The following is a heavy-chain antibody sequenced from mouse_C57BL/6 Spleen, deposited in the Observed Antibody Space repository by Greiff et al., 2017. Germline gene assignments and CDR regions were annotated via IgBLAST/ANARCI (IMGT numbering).Heavy chain of an antibody. D-gene: IGHD1-1*01. Sequence: QVNVKQPGAELVKPGASVKMSCKASGYTFTSYWITWVKQRPGQGLEWIGDLYPGSGSTNYNEKFKSKATLTVDTSSSTAYMQLNSLTSEDSAVYYCARSEGSSWYFDVWGTGTTVTVSS. J-gene: IGHJ1*03. CDR1: GYTFTSYW. CDR3: ARSEGSSWYFDV. V-gene: IGHV1-55*01. CDR2: LYPGSGST.